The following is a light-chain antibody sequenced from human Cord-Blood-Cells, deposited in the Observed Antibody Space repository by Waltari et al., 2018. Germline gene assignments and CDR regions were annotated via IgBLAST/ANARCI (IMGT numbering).Light chain of an antibody. CDR3: SSYTSSSTWV. J-gene: IGLJ3*02. Sequence: QSALTQPASVSGSPGQSITISCTGTSSDVGGYNYVSWYQQHPGKAPKLMIYDVSNLPSGVSNRFSGSKAGNTASLPISGLQAEDEADYYCSSYTSSSTWVFGRGTKLTVL. CDR1: SSDVGGYNY. CDR2: DVS. V-gene: IGLV2-14*01.